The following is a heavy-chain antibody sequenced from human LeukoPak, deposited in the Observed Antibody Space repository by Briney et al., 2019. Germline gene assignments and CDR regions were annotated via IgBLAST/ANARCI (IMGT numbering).Heavy chain of an antibody. J-gene: IGHJ4*02. V-gene: IGHV4-34*01. CDR3: ATRRYESDDSSIGVEESNVNDY. Sequence: SETLSLTCAVYGGSFSGYYWSWIRQPPGKGLEWMGVINHSGNTKYNPSLKSRVTISVDTSTNPLSLTLSSVTAAATAVYYCATRRYESDDSSIGVEESNVNDYWGQGTLVTVSS. D-gene: IGHD2-21*01. CDR2: INHSGNT. CDR1: GGSFSGYY.